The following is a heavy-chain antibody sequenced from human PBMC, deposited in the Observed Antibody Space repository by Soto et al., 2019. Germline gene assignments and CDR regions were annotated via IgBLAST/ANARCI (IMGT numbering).Heavy chain of an antibody. J-gene: IGHJ4*02. CDR3: ARNDKSGLDY. CDR1: GYTFTSYY. Sequence: GASVKVSCKASGYTFTSYYMHWVRQAPGQGLEWVGFINPSGGSTSYAQRFQGRVTMTRDTSTSTVYMELSSLRSEDTAVYYCARNDKSGLDYWGQGTLVTVSS. D-gene: IGHD1-1*01. CDR2: INPSGGST. V-gene: IGHV1-46*01.